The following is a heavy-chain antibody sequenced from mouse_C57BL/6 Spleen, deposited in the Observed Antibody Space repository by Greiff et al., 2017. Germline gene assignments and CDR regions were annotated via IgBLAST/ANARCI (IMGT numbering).Heavy chain of an antibody. V-gene: IGHV5-9-1*02. J-gene: IGHJ4*01. D-gene: IGHD2-3*01. Sequence: EVQVVESGEGLVKPGGSLKLSCAASGFTFSSYAMSWVRQTPEKRLEWVAYISSGGDYIYYADTVKGRFTISRDNARNTLYLQMSSLKSEDTAMYYCTREGYYLYYYAMDYWGQGTSVTVSS. CDR2: ISSGGDYI. CDR3: TREGYYLYYYAMDY. CDR1: GFTFSSYA.